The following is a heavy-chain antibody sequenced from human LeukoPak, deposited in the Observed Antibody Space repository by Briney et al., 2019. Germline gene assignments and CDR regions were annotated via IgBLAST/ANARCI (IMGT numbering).Heavy chain of an antibody. Sequence: PSETLSLTCTVSGGSISSYYWGWIRQPPGKGLEWIGSIYYSGSTYYNPSLKSRVTISVDTSKNQFSLKLSSVTAADTAVYYCARHLLYYYYYMDVWGKGTTVTISS. CDR2: IYYSGST. CDR1: GGSISSYY. V-gene: IGHV4-39*01. CDR3: ARHLLYYYYYMDV. J-gene: IGHJ6*03.